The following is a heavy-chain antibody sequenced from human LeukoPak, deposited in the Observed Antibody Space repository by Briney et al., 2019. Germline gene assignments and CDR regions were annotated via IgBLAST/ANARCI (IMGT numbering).Heavy chain of an antibody. CDR2: ISSNGGST. D-gene: IGHD2-8*02. CDR1: GFTFSSYA. J-gene: IGHJ2*01. Sequence: PGGSLRLSCAASGFTFSSYAMLWVRPAPGKGLEYVSAISSNGGSTYYANSVKGTFTTSKDNSKNSLYLQLNNLRAEDTAVYYCARAGLEWYLDLWGRGTLVTVSS. CDR3: ARAGLEWYLDL. V-gene: IGHV3-64*01.